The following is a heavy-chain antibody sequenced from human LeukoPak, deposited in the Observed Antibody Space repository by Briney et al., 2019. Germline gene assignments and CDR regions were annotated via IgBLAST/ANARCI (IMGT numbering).Heavy chain of an antibody. J-gene: IGHJ4*02. CDR1: GFTFSSYS. Sequence: GGSLRLSCAASGFTFSSYSMNWVRQAPGKGLEWVSSISSSSSYIYYADSVKGRSTISRDNAKNSLYLQMNSLRAEDTAVYYCARGGIAAAGTFDYWGQGTLVTVSS. D-gene: IGHD6-13*01. CDR2: ISSSSSYI. V-gene: IGHV3-21*01. CDR3: ARGGIAAAGTFDY.